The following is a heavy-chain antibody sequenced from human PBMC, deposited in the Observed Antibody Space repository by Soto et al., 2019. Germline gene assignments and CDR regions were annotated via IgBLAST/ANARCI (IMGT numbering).Heavy chain of an antibody. CDR2: ISYDGSIK. CDR3: AREWSTSGDLDC. CDR1: GFTFSSHS. V-gene: IGHV3-30-3*01. Sequence: QVQLVESGGGVVQPGRSLRLSCAASGFTFSSHSIQWVRQAPGKGLELVAVISYDGSIKYYADSVKGRFTISRDKSKNTAYLQMNSLRAEDTAVFYCAREWSTSGDLDCWGQGTLVIVSS. D-gene: IGHD3-10*01. J-gene: IGHJ4*02.